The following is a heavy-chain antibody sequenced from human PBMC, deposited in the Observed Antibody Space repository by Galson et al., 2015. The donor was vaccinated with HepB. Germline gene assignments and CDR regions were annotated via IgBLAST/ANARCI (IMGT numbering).Heavy chain of an antibody. Sequence: SLRLSCAASGFTFSSYSMNWVRQAPGKGLEWVSSISSSSSYIYYADSVKGRFTISRDNAKNSLYLQMNSLRAEDTAVYYCARKGSIPLFRYYGMDIWGQGTTVTVSS. V-gene: IGHV3-21*01. D-gene: IGHD2-2*02. CDR1: GFTFSSYS. J-gene: IGHJ6*02. CDR3: ARKGSIPLFRYYGMDI. CDR2: ISSSSSYI.